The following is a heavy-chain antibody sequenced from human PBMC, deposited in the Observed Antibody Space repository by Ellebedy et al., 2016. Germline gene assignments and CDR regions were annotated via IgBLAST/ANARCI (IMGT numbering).Heavy chain of an antibody. D-gene: IGHD5-12*01. CDR2: INHSGST. J-gene: IGHJ4*02. CDR1: GGSFSGYY. V-gene: IGHV4-34*01. Sequence: GSLRLXCAVYGGSFSGYYWSWIRQPPGKGLEWIGEINHSGSTNYNPSLKSRVTISVDTSKNQFSLKLSSVTAADTAVYYCARGWQNLDYWGQGTLVTVSS. CDR3: ARGWQNLDY.